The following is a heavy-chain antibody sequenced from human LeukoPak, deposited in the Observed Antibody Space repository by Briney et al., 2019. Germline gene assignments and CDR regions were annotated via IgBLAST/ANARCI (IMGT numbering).Heavy chain of an antibody. J-gene: IGHJ4*02. CDR3: AAIAVAGTDFDY. CDR2: IYYSGST. V-gene: IGHV4-59*01. D-gene: IGHD6-19*01. CDR1: DGSISSSY. Sequence: SETLSLTCTVSDGSISSSYWSWIRQPPGKGLEWIGSIYYSGSTNYNPSLKSRVTISVDTSKNQFSLKLSSVTAADTAVYYCAAIAVAGTDFDYWGQGTLVTVSS.